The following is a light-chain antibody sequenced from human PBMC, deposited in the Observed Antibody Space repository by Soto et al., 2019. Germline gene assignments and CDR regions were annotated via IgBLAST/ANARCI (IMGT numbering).Light chain of an antibody. CDR3: MQALQTPIT. V-gene: IGKV2-28*01. Sequence: DIVMTQSPLSLSVTPGEPTSISCRSSQSLLHSNGYNYLDWYLQKPGQSPQLLIYLGSSRASGVPDRFSGSGSGTDFTLKISRVEAEDVGLYYCMQALQTPITFGQGTRLEIK. CDR1: QSLLHSNGYNY. J-gene: IGKJ5*01. CDR2: LGS.